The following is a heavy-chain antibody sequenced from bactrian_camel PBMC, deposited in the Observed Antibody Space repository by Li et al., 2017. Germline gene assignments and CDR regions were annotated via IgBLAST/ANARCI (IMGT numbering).Heavy chain of an antibody. CDR2: FYTGHDTT. D-gene: IGHD8*01. CDR1: GSSLDYYS. Sequence: VQLVESGGGSVQAGGSLRLACVASGSSLDYYSMTWFRQGSGKEREGVAVFYTGHDTTRYADSVKGRFTISNDHTKNILYLQMNNLKPEDIGMYYCGVDDEWGNCSPRADFGYWGQGTQVTVS. J-gene: IGHJ6*01. CDR3: GVDDEWGNCSPRADFGY. V-gene: IGHV3S63*01.